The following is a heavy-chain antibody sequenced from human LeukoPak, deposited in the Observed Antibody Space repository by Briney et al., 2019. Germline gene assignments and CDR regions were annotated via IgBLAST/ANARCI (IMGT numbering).Heavy chain of an antibody. Sequence: GGSLRLSCAASGFTFSSYEMNWVRQAPGKGLEWVSYISSSGSTIYYADSVKGRFTISRDNAKNSLYLQMNSLRAEDTAVYYCARDLGHSPPGAFDIWGQGTMVTVSS. CDR2: ISSSGSTI. CDR1: GFTFSSYE. J-gene: IGHJ3*02. V-gene: IGHV3-48*03. D-gene: IGHD3-16*01. CDR3: ARDLGHSPPGAFDI.